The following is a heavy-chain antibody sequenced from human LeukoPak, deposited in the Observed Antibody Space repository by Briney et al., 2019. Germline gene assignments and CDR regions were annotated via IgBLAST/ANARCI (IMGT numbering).Heavy chain of an antibody. CDR1: GYTLTELS. V-gene: IGHV1-24*01. J-gene: IGHJ3*02. Sequence: GASVKASCKVSGYTLTELSMHWVRQAPGKGLEWMGGFDPEDGETIYAQKFQGRVTMTEDTSTDTAYMELSSLRSEDTAVYYCATALGGDYVGDAFDIWGQGTMVTVSS. D-gene: IGHD4-17*01. CDR3: ATALGGDYVGDAFDI. CDR2: FDPEDGET.